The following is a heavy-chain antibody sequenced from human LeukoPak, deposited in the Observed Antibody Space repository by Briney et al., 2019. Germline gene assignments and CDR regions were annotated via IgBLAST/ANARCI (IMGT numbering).Heavy chain of an antibody. CDR3: ARDRSYYDSSGYYDY. CDR1: GGTFSSYA. D-gene: IGHD3-22*01. V-gene: IGHV1-69*13. CDR2: IIPIFGTA. J-gene: IGHJ4*02. Sequence: GASVNVSCKASGGTFSSYAISWVRQAPGQGLEWMGGIIPIFGTANYAQKFQGRVTITADESTSTAYMELSSLRSEDTAVYYCARDRSYYDSSGYYDYWGQGTLVTVSS.